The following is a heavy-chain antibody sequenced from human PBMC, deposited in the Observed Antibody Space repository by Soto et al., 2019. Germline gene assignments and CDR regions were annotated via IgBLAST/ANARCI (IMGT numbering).Heavy chain of an antibody. CDR2: INHSGST. D-gene: IGHD3-3*01. V-gene: IGHV4-34*01. CDR3: ARGPSRITIFGVGLAYYYGMDV. J-gene: IGHJ6*02. CDR1: GGSFSGYY. Sequence: PSETLSLTCAVYGGSFSGYYWSWIRQPPGKGLERIGEINHSGSTNYNPSLKSRVTISVDTSKNQFSLKLSSVTAADTAVYYCARGPSRITIFGVGLAYYYGMDVWGQGTTVTVSS.